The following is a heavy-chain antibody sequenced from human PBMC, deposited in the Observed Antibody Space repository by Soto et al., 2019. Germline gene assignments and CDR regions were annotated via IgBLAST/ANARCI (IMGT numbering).Heavy chain of an antibody. D-gene: IGHD1-1*01. CDR1: GGTFSSYA. CDR3: ARVLWRRQLPYAFDI. J-gene: IGHJ3*02. V-gene: IGHV1-69*01. Sequence: QVQLVQSGAEVKKPGSSVKVSCKASGGTFSSYAISWVRQAPGQGLEWMGGIIPILGTANYAQKFQGRVTITADESTSTGYMELSSLRSEDTAVYYCARVLWRRQLPYAFDIWGQGTMVTVSS. CDR2: IIPILGTA.